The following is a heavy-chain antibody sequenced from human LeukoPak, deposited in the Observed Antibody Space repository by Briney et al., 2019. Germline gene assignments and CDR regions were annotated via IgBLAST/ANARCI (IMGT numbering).Heavy chain of an antibody. CDR2: IYYSGST. CDR3: ARGTYYYDSSGYYVILDAFDI. D-gene: IGHD3-22*01. V-gene: IGHV4-39*07. CDR1: GGSISSSSYY. J-gene: IGHJ3*02. Sequence: PSETLSLTCTVSGGSISSSSYYWGWIRQPPGKGLEWIGSIYYSGSTYYNPSLKSRVTISVDTSKNQFSLKLSSVTAADTAVYYCARGTYYYDSSGYYVILDAFDIWGQGTMVTVSS.